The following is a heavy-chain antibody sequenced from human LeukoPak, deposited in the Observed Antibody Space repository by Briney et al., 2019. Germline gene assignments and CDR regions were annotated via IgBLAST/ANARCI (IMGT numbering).Heavy chain of an antibody. CDR2: IIPIFGTA. J-gene: IGHJ5*02. D-gene: IGHD3-10*01. CDR1: GGTFSSYA. V-gene: IGHV1-69*01. Sequence: SVKVSCKASGGTFSSYAISWVRQAPGQGLEWMGGIIPIFGTANYAQKFQGRVTITADESTSTAYMELSSLRSEDTAVYYCARVRGVLLAEDWFDPWGQGTLVTVSS. CDR3: ARVRGVLLAEDWFDP.